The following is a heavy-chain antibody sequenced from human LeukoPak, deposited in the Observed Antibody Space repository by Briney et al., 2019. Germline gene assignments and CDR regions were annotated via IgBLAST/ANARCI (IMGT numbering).Heavy chain of an antibody. CDR2: ISGSDGST. J-gene: IGHJ4*02. D-gene: IGHD6-6*01. V-gene: IGHV3-23*01. CDR3: AKGSSSNIAARLNY. CDR1: GFTFSSYA. Sequence: GGSLRLSCAASGFTFSSYAMSWVRQAPGKGLEWVSAISGSDGSTYYADSVKGRFAISRDNSKNTLFLQMNSLRAEDTAVYYCAKGSSSNIAARLNYWGQGTLVTVSS.